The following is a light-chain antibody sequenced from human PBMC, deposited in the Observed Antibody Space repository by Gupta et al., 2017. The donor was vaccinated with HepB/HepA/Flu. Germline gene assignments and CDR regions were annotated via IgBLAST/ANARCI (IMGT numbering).Light chain of an antibody. J-gene: IGKJ1*01. V-gene: IGKV1-5*03. CDR2: GAS. CDR3: QEYSGSSWT. Sequence: DNQMTQSPSTLSASVGDSVTITCRASQSISTLLAWFQQKPGRAPNLLVYGASTLERGIPSRFRGSGSGTDFTLSISGLQPDDFATYYCQEYSGSSWTFGQGTKVEI. CDR1: QSISTL.